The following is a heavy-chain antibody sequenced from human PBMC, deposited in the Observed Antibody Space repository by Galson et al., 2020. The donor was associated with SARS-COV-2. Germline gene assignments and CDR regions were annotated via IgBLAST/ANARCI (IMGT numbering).Heavy chain of an antibody. D-gene: IGHD3-9*01. CDR1: GFTFSSYG. V-gene: IGHV3-30*18. Sequence: GGSLRLSCAASGFTFSSYGMHWVRQAPGKGLEWVAVISYDGSNNYYADSVKGRFTISSDNSKNTLHLQMNSLRAEDTAVYYCAKDYAYYDILTGYYGGGGYYYYYGMDVWGQGTTVTVSS. J-gene: IGHJ6*02. CDR3: AKDYAYYDILTGYYGGGGYYYYYGMDV. CDR2: ISYDGSNN.